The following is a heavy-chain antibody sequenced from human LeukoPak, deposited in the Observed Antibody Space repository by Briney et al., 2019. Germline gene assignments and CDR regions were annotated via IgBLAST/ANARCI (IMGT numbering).Heavy chain of an antibody. Sequence: SETLSLTCTVSGGSISSSSYYWGWIRQPPGKGLEWIGSIYYSGSTYYNPSLKSRVTISVDTSKNQFSLKLSSVTAADTAVYYCARVGGRYCSGGSCLGRWGQGTLVTVSS. V-gene: IGHV4-39*07. J-gene: IGHJ4*02. CDR2: IYYSGST. CDR3: ARVGGRYCSGGSCLGR. D-gene: IGHD2-15*01. CDR1: GGSISSSSYY.